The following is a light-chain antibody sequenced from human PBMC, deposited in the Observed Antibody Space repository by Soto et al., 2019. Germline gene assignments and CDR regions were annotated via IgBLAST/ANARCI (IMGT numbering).Light chain of an antibody. Sequence: EILLTQSPGTLSLSPGERATLSCRASQSISSSYLAWYQQKPGQAPRLLIYGASSRATGIPDRFSGSGSGTDFTLSISRLEPEDFAVYYCQQYGSSLKITFGQGTRLEIX. V-gene: IGKV3-20*01. CDR2: GAS. J-gene: IGKJ5*01. CDR3: QQYGSSLKIT. CDR1: QSISSSY.